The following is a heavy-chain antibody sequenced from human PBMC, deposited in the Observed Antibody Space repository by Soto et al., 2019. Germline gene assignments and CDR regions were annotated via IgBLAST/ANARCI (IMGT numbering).Heavy chain of an antibody. CDR1: GYSFTSYW. V-gene: IGHV5-51*01. Sequence: LGESLKISCKGSGYSFTSYWIGWVRQMPGKGLEWMGIIYPGDSDTRYSPSFQGQVTISADKSISTAYLQWSSLKASDTAMYYCARHMAPVVAASWLYHHYLLAVRGQGSSVPGS. CDR3: ARHMAPVVAASWLYHHYLLAV. J-gene: IGHJ6*02. D-gene: IGHD2-2*01. CDR2: IYPGDSDT.